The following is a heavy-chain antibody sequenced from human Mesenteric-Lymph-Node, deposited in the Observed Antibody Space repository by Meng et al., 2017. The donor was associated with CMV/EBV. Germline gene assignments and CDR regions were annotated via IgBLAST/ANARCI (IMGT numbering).Heavy chain of an antibody. V-gene: IGHV3-30*04. J-gene: IGHJ6*02. Sequence: GESLKISCGASGFLFNTYSMHWVRQAPGKGLEWVAVVSHDAETKYHADSVKGRFTISSDNSKNMLYLQRNSLRAENTAVYYCGRDSYGMDVWGQGTTVTVSS. CDR3: GRDSYGMDV. CDR2: VSHDAETK. CDR1: GFLFNTYS.